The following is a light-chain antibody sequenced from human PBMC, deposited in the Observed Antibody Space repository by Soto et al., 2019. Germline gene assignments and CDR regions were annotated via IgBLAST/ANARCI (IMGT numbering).Light chain of an antibody. J-gene: IGKJ2*02. CDR2: GAS. CDR3: QQSHTLPRT. Sequence: EVVLAQSPVTLSVSPGDGTALSCRASQSVGNNLAWYQQKPGQAPRLLVYGASTRATGVPARFSGSGSGTDFTLTISRLEPEDFAVSYCQQSHTLPRTFGQGTKLDI. V-gene: IGKV3-15*01. CDR1: QSVGNN.